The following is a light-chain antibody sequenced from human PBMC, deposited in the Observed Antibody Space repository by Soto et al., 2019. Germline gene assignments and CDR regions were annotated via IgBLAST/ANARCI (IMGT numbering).Light chain of an antibody. CDR1: QSVGSD. J-gene: IGKJ1*01. CDR3: QQYDNLSWT. CDR2: GAS. Sequence: ETVMTQSPATLSVSPGGRATLSCRASQSVGSDLAWYQQKPGQAPRLLIYGASNRATGTPDRFSGSGSGTDFTLTISRLEPEDFAVYFCQQYDNLSWTFGQGTKVDIK. V-gene: IGKV3D-15*01.